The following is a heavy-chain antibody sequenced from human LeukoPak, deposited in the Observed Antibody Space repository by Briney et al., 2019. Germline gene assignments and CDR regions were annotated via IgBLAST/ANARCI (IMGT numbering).Heavy chain of an antibody. J-gene: IGHJ4*02. Sequence: ASVKVSCKASGYTFTSNYIHWVRQAPGQGLEWMGMIYPRDGSTSYAQKFQGRVTMTRDTSTSTVYMELSSLRSEDTAVYYCARDWGWLQFLDYWGQGTLVTVSS. V-gene: IGHV1-46*01. D-gene: IGHD5-24*01. CDR3: ARDWGWLQFLDY. CDR1: GYTFTSNY. CDR2: IYPRDGST.